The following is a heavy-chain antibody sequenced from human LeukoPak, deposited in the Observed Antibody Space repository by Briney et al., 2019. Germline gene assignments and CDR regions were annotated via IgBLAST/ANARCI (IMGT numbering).Heavy chain of an antibody. CDR3: ARGPFDY. CDR1: GFTFSDYY. CDR2: IATDSST. J-gene: IGHJ4*02. Sequence: PGGSLRLSCAASGFTFSDYYMTWIRQAPGKGLEWVSYIATDSSTYYADSVRGRFTISRDNTKTSLYLQMNSLRAEDTAVYYCARGPFDYWGQGTLVTVSS. V-gene: IGHV3-69-1*02.